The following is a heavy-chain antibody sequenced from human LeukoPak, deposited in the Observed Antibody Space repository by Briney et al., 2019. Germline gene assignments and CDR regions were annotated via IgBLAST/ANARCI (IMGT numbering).Heavy chain of an antibody. J-gene: IGHJ4*02. CDR2: IYHSGST. Sequence: SETLSLTCTVSGYSISSGYYWGWIRQPPGKGLEWIGSIYHSGSTYYNPSLKSRVTISLDTSKNQLSLKLSSVTAADTAVYYCARRQIYFDYWGQGTLVTVSS. CDR3: ARRQIYFDY. CDR1: GYSISSGYY. V-gene: IGHV4-38-2*02.